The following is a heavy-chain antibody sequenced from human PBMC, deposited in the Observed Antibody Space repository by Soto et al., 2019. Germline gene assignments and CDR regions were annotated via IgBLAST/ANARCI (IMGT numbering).Heavy chain of an antibody. CDR2: ISSNGDST. D-gene: IGHD4-17*01. Sequence: GGSLRLSCSASGFTFSMFSMHWVRQAPGKGLEYVSGISSNGDSTYYADSVKGRFTISRDNSKNTLYLQMSSLRAVDTAVYYCVRPRSTVQIPPTWGQGTLVTVSS. J-gene: IGHJ5*02. CDR3: VRPRSTVQIPPT. V-gene: IGHV3-64D*06. CDR1: GFTFSMFS.